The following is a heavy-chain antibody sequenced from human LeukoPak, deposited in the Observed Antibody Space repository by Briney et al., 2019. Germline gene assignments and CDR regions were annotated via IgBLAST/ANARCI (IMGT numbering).Heavy chain of an antibody. Sequence: GSLRLSCAGSGFTFSRFWLSWVRQAPGKGLEWVANIKQHGSERYYVDSVKGRFSISRDNAKSSLYLEMKTLRVEDTAVYYCARIEPDNSGWLYWGQGTLVTVSS. J-gene: IGHJ4*02. CDR1: GFTFSRFW. V-gene: IGHV3-7*01. D-gene: IGHD3-22*01. CDR3: ARIEPDNSGWLY. CDR2: IKQHGSER.